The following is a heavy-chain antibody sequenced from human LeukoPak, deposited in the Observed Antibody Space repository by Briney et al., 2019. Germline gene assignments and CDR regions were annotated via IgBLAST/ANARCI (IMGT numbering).Heavy chain of an antibody. J-gene: IGHJ4*02. Sequence: GGSLRLSCVASGFTLSSYEMNWVRQVPGEGLEWGSYINTKGRTIHYRDSVKGRFTISRDNAKNSVYLQMNSLRAEDTAVYYCARGGQVRHYWGQGTLVTVSS. CDR1: GFTLSSYE. CDR2: INTKGRTI. CDR3: ARGGQVRHY. D-gene: IGHD3-10*01. V-gene: IGHV3-48*03.